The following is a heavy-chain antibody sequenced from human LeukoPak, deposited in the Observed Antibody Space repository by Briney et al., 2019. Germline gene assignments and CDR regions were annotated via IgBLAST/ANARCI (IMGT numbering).Heavy chain of an antibody. CDR1: GFSFSSFW. CDR3: ARVLDY. Sequence: GGSLRLSCAASGFSFSSFWMIWVRQAPGKGLEWVASIKQDESQKFYVDSVKGRFTVSRDNANNLLYLQLNSLRAEDTAVYYCARVLDYWGQGTLVTVSS. CDR2: IKQDESQK. J-gene: IGHJ4*02. V-gene: IGHV3-7*01.